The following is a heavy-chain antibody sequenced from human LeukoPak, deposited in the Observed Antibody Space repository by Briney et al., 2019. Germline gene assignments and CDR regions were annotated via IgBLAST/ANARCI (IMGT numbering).Heavy chain of an antibody. D-gene: IGHD3-10*01. Sequence: GGSLRLSCAASGFTFSSYGMHWVRQAPGKGLEWVAFIRYDGSNKYYADSVKGRFTISRDNSKNTLYLQMNSLRAEDTAVYYCAKGSGLVRGPFYYWGQGTLVTVSS. CDR2: IRYDGSNK. J-gene: IGHJ4*02. CDR1: GFTFSSYG. CDR3: AKGSGLVRGPFYY. V-gene: IGHV3-30*02.